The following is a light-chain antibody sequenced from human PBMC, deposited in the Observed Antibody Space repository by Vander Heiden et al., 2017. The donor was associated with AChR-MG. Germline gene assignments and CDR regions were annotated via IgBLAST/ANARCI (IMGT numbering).Light chain of an antibody. CDR1: SNNVGTYNY. V-gene: IGLV2-11*01. J-gene: IGLJ3*02. Sequence: QSALTQPRPVSGSPGQSATISCTGTSNNVGTYNYVSWYQQHPGKAPKVMIYDVTKRPSGVPDRFSGSKSGNTASLTISGLQAEDEADYYCCSYAGSYTWVFGGGTKL. CDR2: DVT. CDR3: CSYAGSYTWV.